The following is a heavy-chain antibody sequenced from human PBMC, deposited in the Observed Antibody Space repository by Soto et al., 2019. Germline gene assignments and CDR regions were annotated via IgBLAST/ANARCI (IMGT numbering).Heavy chain of an antibody. CDR1: GYTFTAYY. CDR3: TRDPGDRTFEN. CDR2: INPDSGDT. Sequence: QVQLVQSGAEVKKPGASVKVSCNTSGYTFTAYYIHWVRRAPGQGLEWMGWINPDSGDTSYAQKFHGRVTMTRDTSFGPAYMELSSLRSDDTAIYYCTRDPGDRTFENWGQGTLVTVPS. J-gene: IGHJ4*02. D-gene: IGHD2-21*02. V-gene: IGHV1-2*02.